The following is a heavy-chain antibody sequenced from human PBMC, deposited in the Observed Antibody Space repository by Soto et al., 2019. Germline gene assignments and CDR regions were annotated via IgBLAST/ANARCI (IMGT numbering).Heavy chain of an antibody. CDR1: GGTFSTYA. D-gene: IGHD2-15*01. Sequence: QVQLVQSGAEVKKPGSSVKVSCKSSGGTFSTYAISWVRQAPGQGLEWMGGIIPIFGTANYAQKFQGIVTITADESTTTAYMELISLRSGDTAVYYCARDEMVVATGSRTWHYYYGMDVWGQGTTVTVSS. V-gene: IGHV1-69*12. CDR2: IIPIFGTA. CDR3: ARDEMVVATGSRTWHYYYGMDV. J-gene: IGHJ6*02.